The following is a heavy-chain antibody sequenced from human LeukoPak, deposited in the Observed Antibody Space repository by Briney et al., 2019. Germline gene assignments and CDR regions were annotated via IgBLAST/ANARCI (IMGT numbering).Heavy chain of an antibody. D-gene: IGHD2-15*01. Sequence: GGSLRLSCAASGFTFSGYAMHWVRQAPGKGLEWVAVISYDGSNKYYADSVKGRFTISRDNSKNSLYLQMNSLRAEDTAVYYCARDSKYCSGGSCYSWFDPWGQGTLVTVSS. CDR1: GFTFSGYA. V-gene: IGHV3-30*04. J-gene: IGHJ5*02. CDR3: ARDSKYCSGGSCYSWFDP. CDR2: ISYDGSNK.